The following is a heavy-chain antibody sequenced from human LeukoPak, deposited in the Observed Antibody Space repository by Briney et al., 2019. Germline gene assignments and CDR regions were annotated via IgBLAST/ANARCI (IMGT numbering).Heavy chain of an antibody. V-gene: IGHV3-53*01. D-gene: IGHD6-13*01. Sequence: PGGSLRLSCAASGFIVSSNYMYWVRQAPGKGLEWVSVIYSGGSTYYADSVKGRFTISRDNSKNTLYLQMNRLRAEDTAVYYCARAGPSSSWHQFDYWDQGTLVTVSS. CDR2: IYSGGST. CDR3: ARAGPSSSWHQFDY. J-gene: IGHJ4*02. CDR1: GFIVSSNY.